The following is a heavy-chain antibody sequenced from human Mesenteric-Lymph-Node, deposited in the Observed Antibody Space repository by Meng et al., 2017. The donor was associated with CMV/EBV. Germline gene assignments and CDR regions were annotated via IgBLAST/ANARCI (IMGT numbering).Heavy chain of an antibody. Sequence: GGSLRLSCAASRFTFSSYAMSWVRQAPGKGLEWVSTISGPGGSTYYADSVKGRFTISRDNSKNTLYLQMNSLRAEDTAVYYCAKGQWLAPYNLDYWGQGTMVTVSS. D-gene: IGHD6-19*01. J-gene: IGHJ4*03. CDR3: AKGQWLAPYNLDY. CDR2: ISGPGGST. V-gene: IGHV3-23*01. CDR1: RFTFSSYA.